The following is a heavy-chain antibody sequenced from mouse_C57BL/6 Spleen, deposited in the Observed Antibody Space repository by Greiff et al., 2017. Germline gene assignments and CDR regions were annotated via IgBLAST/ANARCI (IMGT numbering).Heavy chain of an antibody. Sequence: EVKLMESGPVLARPGASVKMSCKTSGYTFTSYWMHWVKQRPGQGLEWIGAIYPGNSDTSYNQKFKGKAKLTAVTSASTAYMELSSLTNEDSAVYYCTVYYGSSYYAMDYWGQGTSVTVSS. J-gene: IGHJ4*01. V-gene: IGHV1-5*01. CDR3: TVYYGSSYYAMDY. CDR1: GYTFTSYW. CDR2: IYPGNSDT. D-gene: IGHD1-1*01.